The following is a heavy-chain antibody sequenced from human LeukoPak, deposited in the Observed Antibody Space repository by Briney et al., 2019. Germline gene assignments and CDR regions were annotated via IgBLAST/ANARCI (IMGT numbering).Heavy chain of an antibody. CDR2: IYYSGST. CDR1: GGSISSYY. J-gene: IGHJ4*02. CDR3: ARLFGYCSSTSCSDAT. V-gene: IGHV4-59*08. D-gene: IGHD2-2*01. Sequence: SETLSLTCTVSGGSISSYYWSWIRQPPGKGLEWIGYIYYSGSTYYNPSLKSRVTISVDTSKNQFSLKLSSVTAADTAVYYCARLFGYCSSTSCSDATWGQGTLVTVSS.